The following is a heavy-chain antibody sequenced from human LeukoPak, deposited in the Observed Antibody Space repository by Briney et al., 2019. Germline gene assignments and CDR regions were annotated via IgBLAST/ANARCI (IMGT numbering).Heavy chain of an antibody. V-gene: IGHV3-53*01. CDR2: TYSGGNT. D-gene: IGHD2-21*01. J-gene: IGHJ4*02. CDR1: GFTVSSNY. CDR3: ARGFDGGD. Sequence: GGSLRLSCAASGFTVSSNYMSWVRQAPGKGLEWVSLTYSGGNTYYADSVKGRFTISRDNSRNTLYLQMNSLRAEDTAVYYCARGFDGGDWGQGTLVTVSS.